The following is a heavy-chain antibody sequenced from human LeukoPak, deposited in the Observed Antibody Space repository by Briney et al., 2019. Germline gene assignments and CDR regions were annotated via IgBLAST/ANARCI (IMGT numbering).Heavy chain of an antibody. CDR2: INPNSGGT. CDR1: GYTFTGYY. V-gene: IGHV1-2*04. D-gene: IGHD3-10*01. Sequence: ASVKVSCKASGYTFTGYYMHWVRQAPGQGLEWMGWINPNSGGTNYAQKFQGWVTMTRDTSISTAYMELSRLRSDDTAVYHCARGGRLLLWFGELYPPDAFDIWGQGTMVTVSS. J-gene: IGHJ3*02. CDR3: ARGGRLLLWFGELYPPDAFDI.